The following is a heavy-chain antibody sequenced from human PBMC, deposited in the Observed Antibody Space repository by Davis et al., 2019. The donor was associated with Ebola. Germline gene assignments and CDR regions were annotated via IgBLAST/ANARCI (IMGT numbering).Heavy chain of an antibody. Sequence: SETLSLTCAVYGGSFSGHYWSWIRQPPGKGLEWIGYIYYSGSTNYNPSLKSRVTISVDTSKNQFSLKLSSVTAADTAVYYCARDVSLWGQGTLVTVSS. CDR3: ARDVSL. D-gene: IGHD5/OR15-5a*01. CDR1: GGSFSGHY. CDR2: IYYSGST. J-gene: IGHJ4*02. V-gene: IGHV4-59*11.